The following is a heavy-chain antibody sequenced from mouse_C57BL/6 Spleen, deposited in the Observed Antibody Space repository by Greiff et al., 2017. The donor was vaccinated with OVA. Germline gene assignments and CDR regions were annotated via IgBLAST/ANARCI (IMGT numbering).Heavy chain of an antibody. CDR3: ATIYDGYFAY. J-gene: IGHJ3*01. CDR1: GYTFTSYW. Sequence: QVQLQQPGAELVRPGSSVKLSCKASGYTFTSYWMHWVKQRPIQGLEWIGNIDPSDSETHYNQKFKDKATLTVDKSSSTAYMKLSSLTSEDSAVYYCATIYDGYFAYWGQGTLVTVSA. D-gene: IGHD2-3*01. V-gene: IGHV1-52*01. CDR2: IDPSDSET.